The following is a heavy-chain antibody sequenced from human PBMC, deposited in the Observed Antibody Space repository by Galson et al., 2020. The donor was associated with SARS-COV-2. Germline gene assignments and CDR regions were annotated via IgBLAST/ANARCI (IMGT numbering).Heavy chain of an antibody. D-gene: IGHD1-26*01. J-gene: IGHJ5*02. CDR1: DGPINSSIYF. V-gene: IGHV4-39*01. CDR2: TYDSGST. Sequence: SEPLSLTCTVPDGPINSSIYFWAWIRQPPGKALQWIGTTYDSGSTYYDPSIKSRLTISVDTSKNQISLKMSSVTAADTAVYYCARHGLGGLLVPCDPWGQGILGTVSS. CDR3: ARHGLGGLLVPCDP.